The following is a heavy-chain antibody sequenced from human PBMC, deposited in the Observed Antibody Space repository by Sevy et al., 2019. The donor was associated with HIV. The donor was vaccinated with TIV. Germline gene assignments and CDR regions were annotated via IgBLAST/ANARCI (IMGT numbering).Heavy chain of an antibody. CDR3: AREEEDYVWGTSRDLTFFDY. J-gene: IGHJ4*02. D-gene: IGHD3-16*02. CDR2: ISSSSSYI. Sequence: GGSLRLSCAVSGFTFSSYTMNWVRQAPGKRLEWVSSISSSSSYIYYADSVKGRFTISRDNAKNSLYLQMNSLRAEDTAVYYCAREEEDYVWGTSRDLTFFDYWGQGTLVTVSS. V-gene: IGHV3-21*01. CDR1: GFTFSSYT.